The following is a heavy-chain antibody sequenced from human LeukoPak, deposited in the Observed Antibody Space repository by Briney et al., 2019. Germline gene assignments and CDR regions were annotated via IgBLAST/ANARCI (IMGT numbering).Heavy chain of an antibody. CDR2: IYYSGST. J-gene: IGHJ4*02. D-gene: IGHD4-17*01. V-gene: IGHV4-59*08. CDR3: ARSTTVTPFFDY. Sequence: SETLSLTCTVSGGSISSYYWSWIRQPPGKGLEWIGFIYYSGSTNYNPSLKSRVTISVDTSKNQFSLKLSSVTAADTAVYYCARSTTVTPFFDYWGQGTLVTVSS. CDR1: GGSISSYY.